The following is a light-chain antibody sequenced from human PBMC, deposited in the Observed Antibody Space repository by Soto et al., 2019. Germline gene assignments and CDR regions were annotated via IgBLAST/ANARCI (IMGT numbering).Light chain of an antibody. V-gene: IGLV4-69*01. CDR1: SGHSNYA. CDR2: TNSDGNH. J-gene: IGLJ3*02. Sequence: QLVLTQSPSASASLGVSVKLTCTLSSGHSNYAIAWHQLQPEKGPRFLMKTNSDGNHMKGDGIPDRFSGSISGAERYLTISSLQSEDEADYYCQTWGTDIAVFGGGTKVTVL. CDR3: QTWGTDIAV.